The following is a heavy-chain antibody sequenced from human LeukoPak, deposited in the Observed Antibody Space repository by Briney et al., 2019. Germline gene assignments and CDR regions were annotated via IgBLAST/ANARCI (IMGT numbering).Heavy chain of an antibody. J-gene: IGHJ4*02. D-gene: IGHD3-10*01. V-gene: IGHV3-21*01. CDR2: ISSTSSYI. Sequence: GGSLRLSCVASGFTFSSYRMNWVRQAPGKGLEWVSSISSTSSYIYYADSVKGRFTISRDNAKNSLYLQMDSLRAEDTAVYYCARDFYYGSGNDYWGQGTLVTVSS. CDR3: ARDFYYGSGNDY. CDR1: GFTFSSYR.